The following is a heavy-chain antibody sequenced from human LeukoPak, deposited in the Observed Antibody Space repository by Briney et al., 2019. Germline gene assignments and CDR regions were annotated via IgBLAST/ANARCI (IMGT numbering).Heavy chain of an antibody. D-gene: IGHD3-3*01. CDR3: ARVRNFGVVIPPYYFDY. Sequence: SETLSLTCTVSGGSISSYYWSWIRQPPGKGLEWIGYIYYSGSTNYNPSLKSRVTISVDTSKNQFSLKLSSVTAADTAVYYCARVRNFGVVIPPYYFDYWGQGTLVTVSS. CDR1: GGSISSYY. J-gene: IGHJ4*02. CDR2: IYYSGST. V-gene: IGHV4-59*01.